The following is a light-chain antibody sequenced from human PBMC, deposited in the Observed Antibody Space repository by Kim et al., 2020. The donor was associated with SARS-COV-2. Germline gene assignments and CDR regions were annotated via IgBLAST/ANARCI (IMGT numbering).Light chain of an antibody. CDR2: EVT. V-gene: IGLV2-23*02. CDR1: GSVIGHENL. J-gene: IGLJ3*02. Sequence: QSALTQPASVSGSPGQSITISCTGVGSVIGHENLVSWYQQHPGQAPKLLIFEVTKRPSGVSDRFSGSKSGNTASLTVSGLQAEDEADYFCCSNAPGSTWVFGGGTKVTLL. CDR3: CSNAPGSTWV.